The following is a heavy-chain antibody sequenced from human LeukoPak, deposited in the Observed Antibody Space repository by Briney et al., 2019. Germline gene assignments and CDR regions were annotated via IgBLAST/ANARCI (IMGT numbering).Heavy chain of an antibody. CDR2: IYYSGST. V-gene: IGHV4-39*01. CDR3: ARQHLWFGENYFDY. CDR1: GGSISSSSYY. Sequence: SETLSLTCTVSGGSISSSSYYWGWIRQPPGKGLEWIGSIYYSGSTYYSPSLKSRVTISVDTSKNQFSLKLSSVTAADTAVYYCARQHLWFGENYFDYWGQGTLVTVSS. D-gene: IGHD3-10*01. J-gene: IGHJ4*02.